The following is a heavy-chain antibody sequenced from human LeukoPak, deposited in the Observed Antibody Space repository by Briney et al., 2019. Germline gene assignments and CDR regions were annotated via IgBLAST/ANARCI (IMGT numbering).Heavy chain of an antibody. CDR1: GYTFTTYG. J-gene: IGHJ4*02. V-gene: IGHV1-18*01. CDR2: ISTYNGNA. CDR3: ARGRDWNYAFEY. D-gene: IGHD1-7*01. Sequence: ASVKVSCKASGYTFTTYGISWVRQAPGQGLEWMGWISTYNGNAKYTQKFQGRVTMTTDTSLSTAYMELRSLRSDDTAVYYCARGRDWNYAFEYWGQGTLVTVSS.